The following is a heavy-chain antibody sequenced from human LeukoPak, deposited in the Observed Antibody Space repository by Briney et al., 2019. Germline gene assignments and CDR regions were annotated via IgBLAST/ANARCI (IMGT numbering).Heavy chain of an antibody. CDR3: ARDRGIVWFGELFFGSDAFDI. CDR1: VVTFSSYE. Sequence: PGRSLRLSCAASVVTFSSYEMNWVRQAPGKGLEWVSYISSSGSTIYYADSVKGRFTISRDNAKNSLYLQMNSLRAEDTAVYYCARDRGIVWFGELFFGSDAFDIWGQGTMVTVSS. J-gene: IGHJ3*02. D-gene: IGHD3-10*01. CDR2: ISSSGSTI. V-gene: IGHV3-48*03.